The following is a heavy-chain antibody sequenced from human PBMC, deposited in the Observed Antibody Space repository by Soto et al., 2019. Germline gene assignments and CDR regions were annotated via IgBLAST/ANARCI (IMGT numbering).Heavy chain of an antibody. CDR3: ARPDEGSYSSNHHYYYALDV. CDR2: IVPIFDIT. J-gene: IGHJ6*02. D-gene: IGHD3-16*01. V-gene: IGHV1-69*01. Sequence: QVQLLQSGAEVKKSGSSVKDSCKVSGGIFRRYAISWVRQAPGQGLEWLGGIVPIFDITNYAQKFQGRVTITADESTSTAYMDLTSLRSEDTAVYYCARPDEGSYSSNHHYYYALDVWGQGTTVTVSS. CDR1: GGIFRRYA.